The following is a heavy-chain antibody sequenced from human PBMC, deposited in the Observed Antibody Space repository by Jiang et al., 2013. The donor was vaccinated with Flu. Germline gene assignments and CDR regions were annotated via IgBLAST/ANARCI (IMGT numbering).Heavy chain of an antibody. CDR2: IDPSDSYT. J-gene: IGHJ6*02. V-gene: IGHV5-10-1*01. CDR1: GYSFTSYW. Sequence: EVKKPGESLRISCKGSGYSFTSYWISWVRQMPGKPGVDGRIDPSDSYTNYSPSFQGHVTISADKSISTAYLQWSSLKASDTAMYYCARFPHGMDVWGQGTTVTVSS. CDR3: ARFPHGMDV.